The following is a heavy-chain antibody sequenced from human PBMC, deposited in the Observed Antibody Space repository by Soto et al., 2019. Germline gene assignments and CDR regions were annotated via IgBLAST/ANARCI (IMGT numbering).Heavy chain of an antibody. Sequence: SATVSLTCTFSSYSITSYYWCWIRQPPGKGLEWIGYIYYSGSTNYNPSLKSRVTISVDTSKNQFSLKLSSVTAADTAVYYCARVPSPWGQGTLVTVS. CDR2: IYYSGST. CDR3: ARVPSP. CDR1: SYSITSYY. V-gene: IGHV4-59*12. J-gene: IGHJ5*02.